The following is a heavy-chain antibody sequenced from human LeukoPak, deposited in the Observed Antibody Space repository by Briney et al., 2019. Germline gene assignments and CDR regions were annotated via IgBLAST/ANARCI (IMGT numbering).Heavy chain of an antibody. D-gene: IGHD6-13*01. CDR2: IYYSGST. J-gene: IGHJ4*02. Sequence: SETLSLTCTVSGGSISSGGYYWSWIRQHPGKGLEWIGYIYYSGSTYYNPSLKSRVTISVDTSKNQFSLKLSSVTAADTAVYYCARYEAAAGNFGHWGQGTLVT. CDR3: ARYEAAAGNFGH. CDR1: GGSISSGGYY. V-gene: IGHV4-31*03.